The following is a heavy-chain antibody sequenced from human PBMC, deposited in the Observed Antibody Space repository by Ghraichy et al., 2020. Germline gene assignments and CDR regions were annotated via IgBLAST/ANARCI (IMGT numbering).Heavy chain of an antibody. V-gene: IGHV4-59*08. J-gene: IGHJ4*02. CDR1: RGSISTYY. CDR2: IYYRGNT. D-gene: IGHD6-19*01. CDR3: ARHHLIAVAGTYFDY. Sequence: SETLSLTCTVSRGSISTYYWSWIRQSPGKGLEWIGYIYYRGNTDYNPSLESRVTISVDTPKNRFSLKLNSVTAADTGVYYCARHHLIAVAGTYFDYWGQGALVTVSS.